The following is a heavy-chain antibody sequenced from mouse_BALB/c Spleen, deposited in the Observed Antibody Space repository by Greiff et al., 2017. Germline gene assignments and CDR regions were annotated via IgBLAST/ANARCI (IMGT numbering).Heavy chain of an antibody. CDR3: ATKVGGDWFDY. J-gene: IGHJ3*01. Sequence: QVQLQQSGAVLVRPGTSVKLSCQASGYAFTIYLIEWVKQRPGPGLEWIGVITPGSGCTNYTEKFKGKSTLTADKSSSTDYMQLSSLTSDDSAVYFGATKVGGDWFDYWGQGTVVTVSA. CDR1: GYAFTIYL. V-gene: IGHV1-54*01. CDR2: ITPGSGCT. D-gene: IGHD1-1*01.